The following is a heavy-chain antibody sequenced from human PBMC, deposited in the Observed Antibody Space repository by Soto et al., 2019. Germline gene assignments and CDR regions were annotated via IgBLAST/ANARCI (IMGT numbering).Heavy chain of an antibody. CDR2: IYYSGST. D-gene: IGHD1-26*01. CDR3: ASLGSGSPVDY. CDR1: GDSISSSSHY. Sequence: QLQLQESGPGLVKPSETLSLTCTVSGDSISSSSHYWGWIRQPPGKGLEWIANIYYSGSTYYNPSLKSRATISIDSSKNQFSLRMSSVTAADTAVYYCASLGSGSPVDYWGQGTLVTVSS. V-gene: IGHV4-39*01. J-gene: IGHJ4*02.